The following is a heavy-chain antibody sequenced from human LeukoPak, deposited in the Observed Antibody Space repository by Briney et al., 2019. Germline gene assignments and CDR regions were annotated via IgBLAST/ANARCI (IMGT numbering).Heavy chain of an antibody. CDR1: GFTFSSYD. CDR3: AKALNYWYFDL. CDR2: SGGDGGST. Sequence: GGSLRLSCAASGFTFSSYDMSWVRQAPGKGPEWVSASGGDGGSTYADSVKGRFTISRDNSKNTLYLQMNSLRAEDTATYYCAKALNYWYFDLWGRGNLVTVSS. V-gene: IGHV3-23*01. J-gene: IGHJ2*01.